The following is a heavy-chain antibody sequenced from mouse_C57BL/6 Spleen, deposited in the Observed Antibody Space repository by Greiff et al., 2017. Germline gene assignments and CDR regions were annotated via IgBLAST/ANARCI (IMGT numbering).Heavy chain of an antibody. D-gene: IGHD3-2*02. CDR1: GYAFSSSW. V-gene: IGHV1-82*01. J-gene: IGHJ2*01. Sequence: VKLQESGPELVKPGASVKISCKASGYAFSSSWMNWVKQRPGKGLEWIGRIYPGDGDTNYNGKFKGKATLTADKSSSTAYMQLSSLTSEDSAVYFCAREGWDYWGQGTTLTVSS. CDR3: AREGWDY. CDR2: IYPGDGDT.